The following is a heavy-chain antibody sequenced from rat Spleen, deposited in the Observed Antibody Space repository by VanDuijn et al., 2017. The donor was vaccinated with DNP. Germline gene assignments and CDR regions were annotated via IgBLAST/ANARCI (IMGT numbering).Heavy chain of an antibody. D-gene: IGHD1-10*01. CDR1: GFTFSDYY. CDR3: AREQPYHFDY. Sequence: EVQLVESGGGLVQPGRSLKLSCAASGFTFSDYYMAWVRQSPKKGLEWVATIFYAGTTTYYRGSVKGRFTISRDNANGTLYLQMDNLRSEDTATYYCAREQPYHFDYWGQGVMVTVSS. CDR2: IFYAGTTT. J-gene: IGHJ2*01. V-gene: IGHV5-7*01.